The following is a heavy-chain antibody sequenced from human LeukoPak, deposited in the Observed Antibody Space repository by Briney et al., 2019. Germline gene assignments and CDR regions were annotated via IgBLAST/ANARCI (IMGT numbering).Heavy chain of an antibody. Sequence: SETLSLTCTVSRGSISSYYWSWIRQPPGKGLEWIGYIYYNGSTNYNPSLKSRVTISVDPSKNQFSLKLSSVTAADTAVYYCARQEEGKSGDYDYWGQGILVTVSS. CDR2: IYYNGST. D-gene: IGHD4-23*01. J-gene: IGHJ4*02. CDR1: RGSISSYY. V-gene: IGHV4-59*08. CDR3: ARQEEGKSGDYDY.